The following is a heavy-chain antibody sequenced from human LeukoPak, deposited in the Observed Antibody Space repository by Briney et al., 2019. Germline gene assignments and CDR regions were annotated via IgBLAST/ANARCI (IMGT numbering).Heavy chain of an antibody. Sequence: SVKVSCKASGGTFSSYAISWVRQAPGQGLEWMGGIIPIFGTANYAQKFQGRVTITADESTSTAYMELRSLRSDDTAVYYCAREGYSSSPLDYWGQGTLVTVSS. CDR1: GGTFSSYA. V-gene: IGHV1-69*13. CDR3: AREGYSSSPLDY. CDR2: IIPIFGTA. J-gene: IGHJ4*02. D-gene: IGHD6-13*01.